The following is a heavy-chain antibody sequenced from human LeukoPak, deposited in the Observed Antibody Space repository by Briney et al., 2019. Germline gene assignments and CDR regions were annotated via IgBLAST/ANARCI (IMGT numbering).Heavy chain of an antibody. CDR3: TKSYCSSTICYAAWFDS. D-gene: IGHD2-2*01. CDR2: ICWNSRSI. CDR1: GFPFDDYA. Sequence: GGPLRLSCAARGFPFDDYAMHWVREAPGRGLEWGAGICWNSRSIVYVDSVKGRFTISRDNDKNSLYLQMNRLDAEDMAVYYCTKSYCSSTICYAAWFDSWGQGTLVTVSS. J-gene: IGHJ5*01. V-gene: IGHV3-9*03.